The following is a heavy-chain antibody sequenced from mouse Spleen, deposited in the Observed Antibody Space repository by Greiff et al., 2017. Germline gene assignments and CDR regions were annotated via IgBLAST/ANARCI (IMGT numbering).Heavy chain of an antibody. J-gene: IGHJ1*01. V-gene: IGHV1-5*01. CDR2: IYPGNSDT. D-gene: IGHD1-1*01. Sequence: VQLKESGTVLARPGASVKMSCKTSGYTFTSYWMHWVKQRPGQGLEWIGAIYPGNSDTSYNQKFKGKAKLTAVTSASTAYMELSSLTNEDSAVYYCTRSSTVDWYFDVWGAGTTVTVSS. CDR3: TRSSTVDWYFDV. CDR1: GYTFTSYW.